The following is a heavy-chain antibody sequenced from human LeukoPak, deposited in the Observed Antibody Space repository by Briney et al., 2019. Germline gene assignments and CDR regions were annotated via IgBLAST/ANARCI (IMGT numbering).Heavy chain of an antibody. CDR1: GFTFSSYE. Sequence: GGSLRLSCAASGFTFSSYEMNWVRQAPGKGLEWVSYISSSGSTIYYADSVKGRFTISRDNARNSLYLQMNSLRAEDTAVYYCAELGITMIGGVWGKGTTVTISS. CDR3: AELGITMIGGV. CDR2: ISSSGSTI. J-gene: IGHJ6*04. D-gene: IGHD3-10*02. V-gene: IGHV3-48*03.